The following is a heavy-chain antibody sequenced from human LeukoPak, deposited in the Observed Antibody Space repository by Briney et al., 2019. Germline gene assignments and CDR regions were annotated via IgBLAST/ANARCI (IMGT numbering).Heavy chain of an antibody. CDR1: GFTFSSYA. J-gene: IGHJ5*02. CDR3: AKSHYDILTGPPYDP. Sequence: GGSLRLSCAASGFTFSSYAMSWVRQAPGKGLEWVSAISGSGGSTYYADSVKGRFTISRDNSKNTLYLQMNSLRAEDTAVYYCAKSHYDILTGPPYDPWGQGTLVTVSS. D-gene: IGHD3-9*01. CDR2: ISGSGGST. V-gene: IGHV3-23*01.